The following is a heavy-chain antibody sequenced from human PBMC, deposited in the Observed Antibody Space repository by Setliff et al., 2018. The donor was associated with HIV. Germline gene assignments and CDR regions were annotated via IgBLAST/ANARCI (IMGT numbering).Heavy chain of an antibody. D-gene: IGHD3-22*01. CDR2: IYTSGTT. V-gene: IGHV4-61*09. J-gene: IGHJ6*03. CDR1: GGSISSGSYY. Sequence: PSETLSLTCTVSGGSISSGSYYWTWIRQPAGKGLEWIGHIYTSGTTDYNPSLKSRVTISLDTSKNQFSLKLSSVTAADTAVYYCARDRGRRGQLWLHFDTSGYRSYYHYMDVWGKGTTVTVSS. CDR3: ARDRGRRGQLWLHFDTSGYRSYYHYMDV.